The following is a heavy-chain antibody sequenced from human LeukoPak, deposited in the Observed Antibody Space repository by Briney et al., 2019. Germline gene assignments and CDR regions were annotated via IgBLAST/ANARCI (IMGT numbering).Heavy chain of an antibody. D-gene: IGHD2-15*01. V-gene: IGHV3-30*04. CDR3: ARDRLLADRDYNSYYYMDV. CDR1: GFTLSSYA. CDR2: ISYDGSNK. J-gene: IGHJ6*03. Sequence: PGGSLRLSCAASGFTLSSYAMHWVRQAPGKGLEWVAVISYDGSNKYYADSVRGRFTISRDNAKNSLSLQMNSLRAEDTAVYYCARDRLLADRDYNSYYYMDVWGIGTTVTVSS.